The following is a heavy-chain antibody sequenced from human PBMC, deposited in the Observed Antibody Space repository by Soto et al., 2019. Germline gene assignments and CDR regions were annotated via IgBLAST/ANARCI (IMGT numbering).Heavy chain of an antibody. J-gene: IGHJ1*01. CDR3: ARGGAAAGTQGYFQH. D-gene: IGHD6-13*01. CDR1: GGSISSYY. V-gene: IGHV4-59*01. Sequence: TSETLSLTCTVSGGSISSYYWSWIRQPPGKGLEWIGYIYYSGSTNYNPSLKSRVTISVDTSKSQFSLKLSSVTAADTAVYYCARGGAAAGTQGYFQHWGQGTLVTVSS. CDR2: IYYSGST.